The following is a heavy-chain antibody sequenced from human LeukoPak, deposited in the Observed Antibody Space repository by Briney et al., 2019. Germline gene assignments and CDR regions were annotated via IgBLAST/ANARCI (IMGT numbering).Heavy chain of an antibody. J-gene: IGHJ4*02. D-gene: IGHD2-15*01. CDR1: GYSFTSYW. V-gene: IGHV5-51*01. Sequence: GESLKISCKGSGYSFTSYWIGWVRQMPGKGLEWMGIIYPDDSDTRYSLSFQGQVTISADKSINTAYLQWSSLKASDTAMYYCARRYCGGGSCYDYWGQGTLVTVSS. CDR2: IYPDDSDT. CDR3: ARRYCGGGSCYDY.